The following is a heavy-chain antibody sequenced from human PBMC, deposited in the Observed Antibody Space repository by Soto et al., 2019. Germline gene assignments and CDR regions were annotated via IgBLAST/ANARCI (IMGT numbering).Heavy chain of an antibody. CDR1: GYTFSSYG. Sequence: GASVKVSCKASGYTFSSYGITWVRQAPGQGLEWMGWISADNGNTKYAQKLQGRLTMTTDTSTRTAYMELRSLRSDDTAVYYCARDAPRFLEWILLDYWGQGTLVTVSS. D-gene: IGHD3-3*01. V-gene: IGHV1-18*01. J-gene: IGHJ4*02. CDR3: ARDAPRFLEWILLDY. CDR2: ISADNGNT.